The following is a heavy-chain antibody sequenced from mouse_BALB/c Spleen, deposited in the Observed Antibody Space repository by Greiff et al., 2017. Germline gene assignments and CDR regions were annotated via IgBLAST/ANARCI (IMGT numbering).Heavy chain of an antibody. CDR3: ARSGDGYYAMDY. CDR2: ISYSGST. V-gene: IGHV3-2*02. Sequence: EVHLVESGPGLVKPSQSLSLTCTVTGYSITSDYAWNWIRQFPGNKLEWMGYISYSGSTSYNPSLKSRISITRDTSKNQFFLQLNSVTTEDTATYYCARSGDGYYAMDYWGQGTSVTVSS. J-gene: IGHJ4*01. CDR1: GYSITSDYA. D-gene: IGHD2-3*01.